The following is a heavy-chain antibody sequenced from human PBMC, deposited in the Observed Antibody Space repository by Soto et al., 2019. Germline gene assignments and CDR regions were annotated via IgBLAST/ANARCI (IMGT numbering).Heavy chain of an antibody. CDR3: TKGVQRFTGYYMDV. CDR1: GFTFISYG. V-gene: IGHV3-30*18. CDR2: ILYDGNNK. Sequence: QGQLVESGGGVVQPGGSLRLSCAASGFTFISYGMHWVRQAPGKGLEWVAFILYDGNNKDYADSVKGRFTISRDNTNNPLYLQTNNLTPEATAVYYWTKGVQRFTGYYMDVWGQGTTVAVS. J-gene: IGHJ6*03. D-gene: IGHD2-8*02.